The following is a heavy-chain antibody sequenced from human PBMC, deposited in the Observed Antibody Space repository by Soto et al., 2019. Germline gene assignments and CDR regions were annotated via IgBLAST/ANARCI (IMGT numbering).Heavy chain of an antibody. D-gene: IGHD1-7*01. CDR1: GGSISSGGYY. J-gene: IGHJ4*02. CDR2: IYYSGST. V-gene: IGHV4-31*03. Sequence: QVQLQESGPGLVKPSQTLSLTCTVSGGSISSGGYYWSWIRQHPGKGLEWIGHIYYSGSTYYNPSLKSRVTISVDTSKNQFSLKLSSVTAADTAVYYCARVAQLELAGTYYFDYWGQGTLVTVSS. CDR3: ARVAQLELAGTYYFDY.